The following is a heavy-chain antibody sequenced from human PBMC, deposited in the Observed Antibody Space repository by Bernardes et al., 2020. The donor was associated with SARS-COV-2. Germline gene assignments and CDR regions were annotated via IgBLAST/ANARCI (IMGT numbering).Heavy chain of an antibody. CDR3: ARSAYYGSSGFYYAN. D-gene: IGHD3-22*01. V-gene: IGHV3-23*01. CDR2: VTTSGDSA. J-gene: IGHJ4*02. CDR1: GLRFSDYA. Sequence: GGSLRLSCGASGLRFSDYAMGWVRQAPGKGLEYVSRVTTSGDSAFYADSVKGRFTISRDNSRNMLYLQMTGLRVEDTAVYYCARSAYYGSSGFYYANWGQGALVTVSS.